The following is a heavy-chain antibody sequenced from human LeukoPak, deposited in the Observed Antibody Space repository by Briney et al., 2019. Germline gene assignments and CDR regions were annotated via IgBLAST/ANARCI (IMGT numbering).Heavy chain of an antibody. Sequence: GGSLRLSCAASGFTFSSYAMSWVRQAPGKGLEWVSAISGSGGSTYYADSVKGRFTISRDNSKNTLYLQMNSLRAEDTAVYYCAKERTSIVVVSAATDYWGQGTLVTVSS. D-gene: IGHD2-2*01. CDR2: ISGSGGST. CDR1: GFTFSSYA. CDR3: AKERTSIVVVSAATDY. V-gene: IGHV3-23*01. J-gene: IGHJ4*02.